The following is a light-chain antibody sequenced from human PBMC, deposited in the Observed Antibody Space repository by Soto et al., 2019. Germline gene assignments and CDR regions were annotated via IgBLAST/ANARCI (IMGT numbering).Light chain of an antibody. V-gene: IGLV2-14*01. CDR1: SSDAGGYNY. J-gene: IGLJ3*02. CDR2: DVS. CDR3: SSYTSSSTLEV. Sequence: QSALTQTASVSGSPGQSITISCTGTSSDAGGYNYVSWYQQHPGKAPKLMIYDVSNRPSGVSNRFSGSKSGNTASLTISGLQAVDEADYYCSSYTSSSTLEVFGGGTKLTVL.